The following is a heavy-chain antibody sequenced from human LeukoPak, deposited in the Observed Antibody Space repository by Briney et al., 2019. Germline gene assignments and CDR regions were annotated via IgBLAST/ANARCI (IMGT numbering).Heavy chain of an antibody. CDR1: GYTFTGYY. Sequence: GASVKVSCKASGYTFTGYYMHWVRQAPGEGLEWVGWINPNSGGTNYAQKFQGRVTMTRDTSISTAYMELSRLRSDDTAVYYCARGMVRGVQGVDVWGKGTTVTISS. D-gene: IGHD3-10*01. J-gene: IGHJ6*04. CDR2: INPNSGGT. CDR3: ARGMVRGVQGVDV. V-gene: IGHV1-2*02.